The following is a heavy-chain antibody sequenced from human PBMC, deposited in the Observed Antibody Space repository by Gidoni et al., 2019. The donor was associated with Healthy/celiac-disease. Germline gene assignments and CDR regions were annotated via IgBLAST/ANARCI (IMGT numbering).Heavy chain of an antibody. D-gene: IGHD6-13*01. CDR2: INHSGST. J-gene: IGHJ4*02. CDR3: ARGKSSSWSPRGGRIDY. CDR1: GGSFSGYY. Sequence: QVQLQQWGAGLLKPSETLSLTCAVYGGSFSGYYWRWIRQPQGQGLEWIGEINHSGSTNYNPSLKIRVTISVDTSKNQFSLKLSSVTAADTAVYYCARGKSSSWSPRGGRIDYWGQGTLVTVSS. V-gene: IGHV4-34*01.